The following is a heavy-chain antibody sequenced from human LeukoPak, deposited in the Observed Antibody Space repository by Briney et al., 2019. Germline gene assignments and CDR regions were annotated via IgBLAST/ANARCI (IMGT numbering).Heavy chain of an antibody. CDR1: GYTFTSYD. CDR2: MNPNSGNT. Sequence: ASVKVSCKASGYTFTSYDINWVRQATGHGLEWMGWMNPNSGNTGYAQKFQGRVTMTRNTSISTAYMELSSLRSEDTAVYYCARVGGDDFWSGYWVGVHYYHMDVWGKGTTVTVSS. V-gene: IGHV1-8*01. J-gene: IGHJ6*03. D-gene: IGHD3-3*01. CDR3: ARVGGDDFWSGYWVGVHYYHMDV.